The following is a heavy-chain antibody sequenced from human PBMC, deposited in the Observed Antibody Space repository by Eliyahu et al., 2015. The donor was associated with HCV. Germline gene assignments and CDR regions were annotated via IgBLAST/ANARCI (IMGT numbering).Heavy chain of an antibody. CDR3: ATAFPRITMIVPLDY. CDR2: FDPEDGET. CDR1: GYTLTELS. V-gene: IGHV1-24*01. Sequence: KVSGYTLTELSMHWVRQAPGKGLEWMGGFDPEDGETIYAQKFQGRVTMTEDTSTDTAYMELSSLRSEDTAVYYCATAFPRITMIVPLDYWGPGTLVTVSS. J-gene: IGHJ4*02. D-gene: IGHD3-22*01.